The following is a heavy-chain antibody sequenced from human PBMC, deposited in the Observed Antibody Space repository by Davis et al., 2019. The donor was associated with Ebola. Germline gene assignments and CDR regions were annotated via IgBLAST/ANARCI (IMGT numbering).Heavy chain of an antibody. CDR1: GFSVDSFG. J-gene: IGHJ6*02. V-gene: IGHV3-64D*08. CDR3: VKVTLHTVWSYGLDV. CDR2: MSATGSST. Sequence: GESLKISCSASGFSVDSFGMHWVRQAPGKGLEHVSAMSATGSSTYHADSVKGRFTMSRDISKNTLYLEMSSLRGEDTATYYCVKVTLHTVWSYGLDVWGQGTTVTVSS. D-gene: IGHD4-17*01.